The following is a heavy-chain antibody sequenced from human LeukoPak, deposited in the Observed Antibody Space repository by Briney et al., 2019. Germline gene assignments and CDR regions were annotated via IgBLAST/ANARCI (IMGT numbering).Heavy chain of an antibody. J-gene: IGHJ3*02. CDR1: SESFSGYL. D-gene: IGHD3-22*01. V-gene: IGHV4-34*01. Sequence: SETLSLTCAIYSESFSGYLWSWIRQPPGKGLEWIGEINYSGSTNYNPSLKSRVTISVDTSKNHFSLKLSSVTAADTAVYYCARGSGDSSGYFGLGAFDIWGRGTMVTVSS. CDR2: INYSGST. CDR3: ARGSGDSSGYFGLGAFDI.